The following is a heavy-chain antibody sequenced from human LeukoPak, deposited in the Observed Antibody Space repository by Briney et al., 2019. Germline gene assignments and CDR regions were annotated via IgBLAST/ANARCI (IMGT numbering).Heavy chain of an antibody. J-gene: IGHJ2*01. D-gene: IGHD1-26*01. CDR2: IKQDGSEK. CDR1: GFTFSSYW. V-gene: IGHV3-7*03. CDR3: AKYAGYGSYFYWYFDL. Sequence: GGSLRLSCAASGFTFSSYWMSWVRQAPGKGLEWVANIKQDGSEKYYVDSVKGRFTISRDNSKNTLYLQMNSLRAEDTAVYYCAKYAGYGSYFYWYFDLWGRGTLVTVSS.